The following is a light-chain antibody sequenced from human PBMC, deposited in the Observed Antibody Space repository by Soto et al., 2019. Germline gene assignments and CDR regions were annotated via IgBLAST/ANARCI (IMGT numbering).Light chain of an antibody. Sequence: DIVMSQSPDSLAVSLGERATINCKSSQSVLYSSNNKNYLAWYQQKLGQPPKLLIYWASTRESGVPDRFSGSASGTDFTLTISSRRAEDVAVDYCQQFYSILVTFGGGTKVEIK. V-gene: IGKV4-1*01. J-gene: IGKJ4*02. CDR2: WAS. CDR3: QQFYSILVT. CDR1: QSVLYSSNNKNY.